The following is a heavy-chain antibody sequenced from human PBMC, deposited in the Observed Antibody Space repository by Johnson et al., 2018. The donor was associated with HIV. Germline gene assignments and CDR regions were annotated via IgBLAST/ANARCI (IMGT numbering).Heavy chain of an antibody. D-gene: IGHD3-9*01. CDR3: ASVYYDILTGYYYDAFDM. CDR2: ISSSGSTI. CDR1: GFTFSDYY. Sequence: QVQLVESGGGLVKPGGSLRLSCAASGFTFSDYYMSWIRQAPGKGLEWVSYISSSGSTIYYADSVKGRFTISRDNSKSTLYLQMNSLRAEDTAVYYCASVYYDILTGYYYDAFDMWGQGTMVTVSS. J-gene: IGHJ3*02. V-gene: IGHV3-11*04.